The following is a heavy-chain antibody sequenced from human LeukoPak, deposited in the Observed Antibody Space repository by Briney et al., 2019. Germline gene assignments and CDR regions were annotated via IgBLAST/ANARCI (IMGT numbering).Heavy chain of an antibody. CDR3: ARQFSGWTTY. CDR1: GFTFSNYY. D-gene: IGHD6-19*01. CDR2: ISPSSSAI. V-gene: IGHV3-48*02. J-gene: IGHJ4*02. Sequence: GGSLRLSCAASGFTFSNYYMNWVRQAPGKGLEWVSSISPSSSAIYYADSVKGQFTISRDNAENSVYLQMNSLRDEDTAVYYCARQFSGWTTYWGQGTLVTVSS.